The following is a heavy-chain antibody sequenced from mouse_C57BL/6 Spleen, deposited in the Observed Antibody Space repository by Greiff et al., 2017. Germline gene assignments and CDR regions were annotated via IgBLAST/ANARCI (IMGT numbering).Heavy chain of an antibody. J-gene: IGHJ2*01. V-gene: IGHV1-74*01. Sequence: QVQLQQPGAELVKPGPSVKVSCKASGYTFTSYWLHWVKQRPGQGLEWIGRIHPSDSDTNYNQKFKGKATLTVDKSSSPAYMQLSSLTSEDSAVYYCARRYDGYYLDYWGQGTTLTVSS. CDR3: ARRYDGYYLDY. CDR1: GYTFTSYW. D-gene: IGHD2-3*01. CDR2: IHPSDSDT.